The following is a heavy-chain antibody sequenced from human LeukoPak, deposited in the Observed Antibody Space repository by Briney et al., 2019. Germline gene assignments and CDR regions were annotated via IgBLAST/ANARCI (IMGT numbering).Heavy chain of an antibody. Sequence: SETLSLTCTVSGGSISRSNWWSWVRQPPGKGLEWIGEIHDTGSTNYTPPLKSRVTMSLDKSKNQFSLNLNSVTAADTAVYYCATYYDILSGYTFDYWSQGTLVAVSS. CDR2: IHDTGST. J-gene: IGHJ4*02. V-gene: IGHV4-4*02. CDR1: GGSISRSNW. D-gene: IGHD3-9*01. CDR3: ATYYDILSGYTFDY.